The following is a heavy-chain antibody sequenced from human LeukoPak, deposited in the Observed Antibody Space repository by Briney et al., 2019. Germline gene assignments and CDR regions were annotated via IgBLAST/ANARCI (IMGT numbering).Heavy chain of an antibody. D-gene: IGHD5-12*01. CDR1: GYMFTSHG. Sequence: ASVKVSCKSSGYMFTSHGIHWLRQAPGQGLEWMGWISAQNGNTNYVQQFLGRVTMTRDTSASTAYMELRSLKPDDTAVYYCARESNGGYGFDYWGQGTLVTVAS. V-gene: IGHV1-18*01. CDR2: ISAQNGNT. J-gene: IGHJ4*02. CDR3: ARESNGGYGFDY.